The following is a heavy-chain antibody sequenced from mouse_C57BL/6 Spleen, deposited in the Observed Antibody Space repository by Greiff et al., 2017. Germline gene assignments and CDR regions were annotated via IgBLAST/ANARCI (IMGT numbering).Heavy chain of an antibody. CDR1: GYNFHSYW. Sequence: VPLQQPGAELLMPGASVKLSCKASGYNFHSYWLHWVKPRPGQGLEWIGELDPSASYTNYNQKFKGTSTLTVDKSSSTAYMQLSSLTSEDSAFYYCAIGFFYYYGNIYYFDYWGQGTTLTASS. J-gene: IGHJ2*01. V-gene: IGHV1-69*01. CDR3: AIGFFYYYGNIYYFDY. CDR2: LDPSASYT. D-gene: IGHD1-1*01.